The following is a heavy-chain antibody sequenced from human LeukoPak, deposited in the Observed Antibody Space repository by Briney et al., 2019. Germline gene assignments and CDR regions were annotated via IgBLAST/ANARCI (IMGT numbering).Heavy chain of an antibody. V-gene: IGHV4-59*01. D-gene: IGHD1-26*01. CDR3: ARAPRGTYLSNAFDI. Sequence: SETLSLTCTVSGGSISSFYWSWIRQPPGKGLEWLGFIYYSGSTSYNPSLKSRVTISVDTSKNQFSLKLSSVSAADTAVFYCARAPRGTYLSNAFDIWGQGTMVTVSS. CDR1: GGSISSFY. CDR2: IYYSGST. J-gene: IGHJ3*02.